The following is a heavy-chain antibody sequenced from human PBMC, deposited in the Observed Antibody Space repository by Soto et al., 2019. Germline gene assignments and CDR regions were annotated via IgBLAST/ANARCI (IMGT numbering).Heavy chain of an antibody. CDR3: ARDGPLLRYFDWLSPVYYYYGMDV. V-gene: IGHV3-53*01. CDR2: IYSGGST. J-gene: IGHJ6*02. CDR1: GFTVSSNY. D-gene: IGHD3-9*01. Sequence: HPGGSLRLSCAASGFTVSSNYMSWVRQAPGKGLEWVSVIYSGGSTYYADSVKGRFTISRDNSKNTLYLQMNSLRAEDTAVYYCARDGPLLRYFDWLSPVYYYYGMDVWGQGTTVTVSS.